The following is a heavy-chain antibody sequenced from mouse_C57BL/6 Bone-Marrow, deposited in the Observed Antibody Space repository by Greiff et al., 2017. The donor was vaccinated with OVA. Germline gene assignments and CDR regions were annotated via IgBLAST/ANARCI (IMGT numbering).Heavy chain of an antibody. CDR1: GYTFTSYW. V-gene: IGHV1-69*01. CDR3: ARGRKLGPDYFDY. D-gene: IGHD4-1*01. Sequence: QVQLQQPGAELVMPGASVKLSCKASGYTFTSYWMHWVKQRPGQGLEWIGEIDPSDSYTNYNQKFKGKSTLTVNKSSSTAYMQLSSLTSEDSAVYYCARGRKLGPDYFDYWGQGTTLTVSS. J-gene: IGHJ2*01. CDR2: IDPSDSYT.